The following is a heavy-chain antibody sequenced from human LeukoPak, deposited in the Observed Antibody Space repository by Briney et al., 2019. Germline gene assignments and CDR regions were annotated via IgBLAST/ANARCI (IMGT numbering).Heavy chain of an antibody. Sequence: PSETLSLTCAVYGGSFSGYYWSWIRQPPGKGLEWIGEINHSGSTNYNPSLKSRVTISVDTSKNQFSLKLSSVTAADTAVYYCARLSYYDSSGHPVEAFDIWGQGTMVTVSS. V-gene: IGHV4-34*01. CDR3: ARLSYYDSSGHPVEAFDI. J-gene: IGHJ3*02. D-gene: IGHD3-22*01. CDR1: GGSFSGYY. CDR2: INHSGST.